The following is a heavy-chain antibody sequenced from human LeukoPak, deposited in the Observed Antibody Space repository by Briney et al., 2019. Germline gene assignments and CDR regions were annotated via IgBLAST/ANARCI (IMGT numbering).Heavy chain of an antibody. J-gene: IGHJ5*02. CDR3: ASDRSSWNPGAPS. V-gene: IGHV4-39*01. CDR2: IYYSGST. Sequence: TSETLSLTCTVSGDSISSSSYYWGFIRQPPGQGLEWIGSIYYSGSTYYNASFKTRVTISLDTSKNQFSLKLSSVTAADTAVYYCASDRSSWNPGAPSWGQGTLVTVSS. D-gene: IGHD6-13*01. CDR1: GDSISSSSYY.